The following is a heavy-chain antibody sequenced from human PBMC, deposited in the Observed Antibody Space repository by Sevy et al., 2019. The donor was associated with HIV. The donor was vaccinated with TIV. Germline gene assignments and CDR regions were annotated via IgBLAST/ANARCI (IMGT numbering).Heavy chain of an antibody. J-gene: IGHJ4*02. V-gene: IGHV3-23*01. D-gene: IGHD3-22*01. CDR3: ATPLFHYYDSLTLGY. Sequence: GGSLRLSCAASGFTFSSYAMSWVRQAPGKGLEWVSAISGSGGSTYYADSVKGRFTIPRDNSKNTLYLQMNSLRAEDTAVYYCATPLFHYYDSLTLGYWGQGTLVTVSS. CDR2: ISGSGGST. CDR1: GFTFSSYA.